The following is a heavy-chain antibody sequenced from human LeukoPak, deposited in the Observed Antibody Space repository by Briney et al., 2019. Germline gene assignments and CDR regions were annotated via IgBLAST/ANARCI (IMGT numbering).Heavy chain of an antibody. J-gene: IGHJ4*02. CDR1: GFTFSSYW. CDR2: INSDGSST. D-gene: IGHD3-22*01. CDR3: ARGGAPRFLYDSSGYLGS. V-gene: IGHV3-74*01. Sequence: GGSLRLSCAASGFTFSSYWMHWVRQVPGKGLVWVSRINSDGSSTNYADSYADSVKGRFTISRDNAKNTLYLQMNSLRAEDTAVYYCARGGAPRFLYDSSGYLGSWGQGTLVTVSS.